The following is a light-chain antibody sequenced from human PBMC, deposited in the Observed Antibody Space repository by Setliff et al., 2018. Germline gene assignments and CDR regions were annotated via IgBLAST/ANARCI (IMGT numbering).Light chain of an antibody. CDR2: DVS. V-gene: IGLV2-14*01. CDR1: SSDVGGYNS. CDR3: SSFTNTITYV. J-gene: IGLJ1*01. Sequence: QSALTQPASATGSPGQSITISCTGTSSDVGGYNSDAWYQQHPGKAPKVLIYDVSKRPSGASNRFSGSKSGNTASLTISGLQAEDEADYYCSSFTNTITYVFGTGTKV.